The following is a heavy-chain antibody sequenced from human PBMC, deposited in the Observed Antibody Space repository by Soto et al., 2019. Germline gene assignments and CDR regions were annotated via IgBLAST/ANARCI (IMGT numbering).Heavy chain of an antibody. CDR1: GFTFSDSA. D-gene: IGHD1-1*01. Sequence: EVQLVESGGGLVPPGGSLKLSCAASGFTFSDSAMHWVRQASGKGLEWVGRIRSKALSYATAYAASVQGRFTISRDDSENTAYLQMNSLKTEDTAVYYCLRASWNYYYYGMDIWGQGTTVTVSS. J-gene: IGHJ6*02. CDR3: LRASWNYYYYGMDI. CDR2: IRSKALSYAT. V-gene: IGHV3-73*02.